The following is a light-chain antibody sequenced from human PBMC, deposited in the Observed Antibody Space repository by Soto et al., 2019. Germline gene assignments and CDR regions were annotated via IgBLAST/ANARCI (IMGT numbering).Light chain of an antibody. CDR1: SSDVGGHNY. Sequence: QSVLTHPASVSGSPGQSITISCTGTSSDVGGHNYVSWYQQHPGKVPKLIIYEVSDRPSGTSNRFSGSKSGNTASLTISGLQAEDEADYFCSSYTTSSTLVFGGGTKVTVL. V-gene: IGLV2-14*01. CDR3: SSYTTSSTLV. CDR2: EVS. J-gene: IGLJ2*01.